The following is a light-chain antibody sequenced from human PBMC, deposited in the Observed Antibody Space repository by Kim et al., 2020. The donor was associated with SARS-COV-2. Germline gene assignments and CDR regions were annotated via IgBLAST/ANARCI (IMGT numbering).Light chain of an antibody. CDR1: QSVSTY. J-gene: IGKJ4*01. V-gene: IGKV3-11*01. CDR3: QQRSSWPLT. CDR2: DAS. Sequence: DIVLTQSPATLSLSPGERATLSCRASQSVSTYLAWYQQRSGQAPRVLIYDASNRATGIPARFSGSGSGTDFTLTISSLQPEDFAVYYCQQRSSWPLTVGGGNKVDIK.